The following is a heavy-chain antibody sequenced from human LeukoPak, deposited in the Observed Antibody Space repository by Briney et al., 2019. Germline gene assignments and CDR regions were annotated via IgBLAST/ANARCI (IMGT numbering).Heavy chain of an antibody. CDR1: GFTFSSYA. Sequence: PGGSLRLSCAASGFTFSSYAMSWVRQAPGKGLEWVAFIRYDGSNKYYADSVKGRFTISRDNSKNTLYLQMNSLRAEDTAVYYCAKASVQLERRFYYYMDVWGKGTTVTVSS. D-gene: IGHD1-1*01. V-gene: IGHV3-30*02. J-gene: IGHJ6*03. CDR2: IRYDGSNK. CDR3: AKASVQLERRFYYYMDV.